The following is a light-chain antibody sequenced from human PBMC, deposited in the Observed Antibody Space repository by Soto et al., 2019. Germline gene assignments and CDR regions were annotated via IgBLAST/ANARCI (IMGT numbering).Light chain of an antibody. V-gene: IGKV3-11*01. CDR1: QSVYNN. CDR3: QQRNIWPPVT. Sequence: EIVMTQSPATLSVSPGERATLSCRASQSVYNNLAWYQQKPGQAPRLLIYGAFNRATGIPARFSGSGSGTDFTLTISSLEPEDFAVYYCQQRNIWPPVTFGQGTRLEIK. CDR2: GAF. J-gene: IGKJ5*01.